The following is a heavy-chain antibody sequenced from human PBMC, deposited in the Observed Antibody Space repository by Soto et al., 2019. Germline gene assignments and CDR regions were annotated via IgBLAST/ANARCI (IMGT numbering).Heavy chain of an antibody. Sequence: GGSLRLSCAASGFTFSSYGMHWVRQAPGKGLEWVAVIWYDGSNKYYADSVKGRFTISRDNSKNTLYLQMNSLRAEDTAVYYCARVTKIGWYMKGGYYGMDVWGQGPTVTVSS. CDR3: ARVTKIGWYMKGGYYGMDV. CDR1: GFTFSSYG. CDR2: IWYDGSNK. V-gene: IGHV3-33*01. D-gene: IGHD6-19*01. J-gene: IGHJ6*02.